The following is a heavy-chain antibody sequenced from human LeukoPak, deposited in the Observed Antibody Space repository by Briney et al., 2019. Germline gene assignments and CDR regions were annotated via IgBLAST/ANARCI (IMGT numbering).Heavy chain of an antibody. Sequence: GASVKVSCKASGYTFTSYDINWVRQATGQGLEWMGWMNPNSGNTGYAQKFQGRVTMTRNTSISTAYMELSSLRSEDTAVYYCAREGGDYYDSSGYYIVDYWGQGTLVTVSS. D-gene: IGHD3-22*01. CDR3: AREGGDYYDSSGYYIVDY. V-gene: IGHV1-8*01. J-gene: IGHJ4*02. CDR2: MNPNSGNT. CDR1: GYTFTSYD.